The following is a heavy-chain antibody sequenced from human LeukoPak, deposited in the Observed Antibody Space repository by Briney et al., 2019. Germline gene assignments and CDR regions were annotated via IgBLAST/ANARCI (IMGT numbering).Heavy chain of an antibody. CDR1: GFTFRSYD. J-gene: IGHJ4*02. D-gene: IGHD6-13*01. CDR2: IGSRGSAT. Sequence: GGSLRLSCAASGFTFRSYDMNWARQAPGKGLECISYIGSRGSATYYADSVKGRFTISRDNTKDSLFLQMNSLRAEDTAVFYCARDGFVGAADYWGQGTLVTVSS. V-gene: IGHV3-48*03. CDR3: ARDGFVGAADY.